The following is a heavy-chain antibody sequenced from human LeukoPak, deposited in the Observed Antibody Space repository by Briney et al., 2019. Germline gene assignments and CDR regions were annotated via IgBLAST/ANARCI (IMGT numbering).Heavy chain of an antibody. V-gene: IGHV3-9*01. CDR2: ISWNSGSI. J-gene: IGHJ6*02. CDR1: GFTFDDYA. CDR3: AKAEEPGYSYGFRGPYYGMDV. Sequence: GGSLRLSCAASGFTFDDYAMHWVRQAPGKGLEWVSGISWNSGSIGYADSVKGRFTISRDNAKNSLYLQMNSLRAEDTALYYCAKAEEPGYSYGFRGPYYGMDVWGQGTTVTVSS. D-gene: IGHD5-18*01.